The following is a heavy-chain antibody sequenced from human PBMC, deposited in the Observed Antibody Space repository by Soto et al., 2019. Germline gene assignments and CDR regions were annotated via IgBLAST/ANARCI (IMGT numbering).Heavy chain of an antibody. CDR3: VKDGSSGWPYFDDMDV. Sequence: GGSLRLSCAASGFTFSSYGIHWVRQAPGKGLEWVAVILYDGSKKYYADSVKGRFTISRDNSKNTLYLQMSSLRAEDTALYYCVKDGSSGWPYFDDMDVWGQGTTVTVSS. V-gene: IGHV3-30*18. CDR1: GFTFSSYG. CDR2: ILYDGSKK. D-gene: IGHD6-19*01. J-gene: IGHJ6*02.